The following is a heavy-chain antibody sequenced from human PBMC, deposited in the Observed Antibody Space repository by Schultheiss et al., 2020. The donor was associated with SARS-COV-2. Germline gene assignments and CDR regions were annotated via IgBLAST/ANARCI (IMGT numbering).Heavy chain of an antibody. CDR2: ISAYNGNT. J-gene: IGHJ6*02. D-gene: IGHD6-13*01. CDR3: ARDRVAAAAYHYYYGMDV. CDR1: GYTFTSYG. Sequence: ASVKVSCKASGYTFTSYGISWVRQAPGQGLEWMGWISAYNGNTNYAQKLQGRVTMTTDTSTSTAYMELRSLRSDDTAVYYCARDRVAAAAYHYYYGMDVWGQGTTVTVSS. V-gene: IGHV1-18*04.